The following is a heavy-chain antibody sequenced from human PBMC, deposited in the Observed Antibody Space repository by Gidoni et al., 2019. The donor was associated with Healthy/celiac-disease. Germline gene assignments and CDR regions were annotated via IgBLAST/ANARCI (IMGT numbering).Heavy chain of an antibody. CDR3: ARGAAIVGYAFDI. D-gene: IGHD3-22*01. J-gene: IGHJ3*02. CDR2: INHSGST. CDR1: GGSFSVYY. V-gene: IGHV4-34*01. Sequence: QVQLQQWGAGLLKPSETLSLTCAVYGGSFSVYYWSWIRQPPGKGLEWIGEINHSGSTNYNPSLKSRVTISVDTSKNQFSLKLSSVTAADTAVYYCARGAAIVGYAFDIWGQGTMVTVSS.